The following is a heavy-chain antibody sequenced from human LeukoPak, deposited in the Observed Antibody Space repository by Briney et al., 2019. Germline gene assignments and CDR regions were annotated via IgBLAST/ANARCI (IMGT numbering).Heavy chain of an antibody. D-gene: IGHD1-1*01. CDR3: AKDGGSARTTFDS. CDR1: GYTFTTYY. V-gene: IGHV1-46*01. Sequence: GASVKVSCKASGYTFTTYYMHWVRQAPGQGFEWMGIINPSGGSTNYAQKFQGRVTMTRDTSTSTAYMELRSLKSDDTAVYYCAKDGGSARTTFDSWGQGTLVTVSS. J-gene: IGHJ4*02. CDR2: INPSGGST.